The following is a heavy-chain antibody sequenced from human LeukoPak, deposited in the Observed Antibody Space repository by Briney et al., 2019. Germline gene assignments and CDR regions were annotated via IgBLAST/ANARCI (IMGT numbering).Heavy chain of an antibody. V-gene: IGHV3-48*03. CDR2: ISSSGSTI. D-gene: IGHD2-15*01. Sequence: GGSLRLSCAASGFTFSSYEMNGVRQAPGKGLEWVSYISSSGSTIYYADSVKGRFTISRDNAKNSLYLQMNSLRAEDTAVYYFARAVVVVVPYYYYGMDVWGKGTTVTVSS. CDR1: GFTFSSYE. J-gene: IGHJ6*04. CDR3: ARAVVVVVPYYYYGMDV.